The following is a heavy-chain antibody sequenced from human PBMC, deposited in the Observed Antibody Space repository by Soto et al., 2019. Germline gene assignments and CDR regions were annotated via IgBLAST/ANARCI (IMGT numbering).Heavy chain of an antibody. CDR1: GFTFSSYA. D-gene: IGHD3-22*01. CDR3: ARDYYDSSGYYPDY. Sequence: GGSLRLSCAASGFTFSSYAMSWVRHAPGKGLEWVSAISGSGGSTYYADSVKGRFTISRDNSKNTLYLQMNGLRAEDTAVYYCARDYYDSSGYYPDYWGQGTLVTVSS. CDR2: ISGSGGST. V-gene: IGHV3-23*01. J-gene: IGHJ4*02.